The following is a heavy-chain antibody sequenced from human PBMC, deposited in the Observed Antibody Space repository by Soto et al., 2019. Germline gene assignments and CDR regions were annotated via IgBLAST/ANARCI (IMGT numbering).Heavy chain of an antibody. V-gene: IGHV1-2*02. J-gene: IGHJ4*02. D-gene: IGHD1-20*01. Sequence: GASVKVSCKASRYTFTAYFIHWVRQAPGQGLEWMGWFNPNNGDTYYPQKFQGRLTMTRDMSINTAYMELSRLTSDDTAVYYCARESYNWNYDYWGQGSLVTVSS. CDR3: ARESYNWNYDY. CDR2: FNPNNGDT. CDR1: RYTFTAYF.